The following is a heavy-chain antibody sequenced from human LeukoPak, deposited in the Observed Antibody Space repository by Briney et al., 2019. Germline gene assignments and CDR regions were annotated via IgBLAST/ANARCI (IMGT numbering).Heavy chain of an antibody. CDR1: GYTFTSYY. CDR3: ARSEYYPHPDGY. Sequence: ASVKVSCKASGYTFTSYYMHWVRQAPGQGLEWMGIINPSGGSTSYAQKFQGRVTMTRDTSTTTVYMELNSLRSEDTAVYYCARSEYYPHPDGYWGQGTLVTVSS. V-gene: IGHV1-46*01. D-gene: IGHD3-10*01. CDR2: INPSGGST. J-gene: IGHJ4*02.